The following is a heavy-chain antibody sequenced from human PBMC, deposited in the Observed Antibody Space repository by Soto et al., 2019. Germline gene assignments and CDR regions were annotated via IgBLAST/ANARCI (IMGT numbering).Heavy chain of an antibody. CDR1: GFTFSTHA. Sequence: GGSLRLSCVASGFTFSTHAISWVRQAPGKGLEWVSTFSGSGGNIYYAESVKGRLTISRDDSKNTLYLQMNSLRVEDTAVYYCAKDPPWTVGPLAMDVWGQGTTVTVSS. J-gene: IGHJ6*02. CDR2: FSGSGGNI. D-gene: IGHD2-2*01. V-gene: IGHV3-23*01. CDR3: AKDPPWTVGPLAMDV.